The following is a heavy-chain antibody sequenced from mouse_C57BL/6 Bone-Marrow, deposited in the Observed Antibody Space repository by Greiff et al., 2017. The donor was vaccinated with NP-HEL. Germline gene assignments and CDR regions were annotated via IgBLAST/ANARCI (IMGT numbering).Heavy chain of an antibody. CDR3: ARPSTGTGWYFDV. CDR2: ISNGGGST. Sequence: DVMLVESGGGLVQPGGSLKLSCAASGFTFSDYYMYWVRQTPEKRLEWVAYISNGGGSTYYPDTVKGRFTISRDNAKNTLYLQMSRLKSEDTAMYYCARPSTGTGWYFDVWGTGTTVTVSS. V-gene: IGHV5-12*01. J-gene: IGHJ1*03. CDR1: GFTFSDYY. D-gene: IGHD4-1*02.